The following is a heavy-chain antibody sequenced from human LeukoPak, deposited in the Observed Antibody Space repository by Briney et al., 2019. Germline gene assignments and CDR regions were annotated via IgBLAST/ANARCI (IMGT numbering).Heavy chain of an antibody. CDR1: GGSISSSSYY. V-gene: IGHV4-39*07. D-gene: IGHD3-10*01. J-gene: IGHJ5*02. CDR2: IYYSGST. Sequence: SETLSLTCTVSGGSISSSSYYWGWIRQPPGKGLEWIGSIYYSGSTYYNPSLKSRVTISVDTSKNQFSLKLSSVTAADTAVYYCARDRLRPYGSGSSNWFDPWGQGTLVTVSS. CDR3: ARDRLRPYGSGSSNWFDP.